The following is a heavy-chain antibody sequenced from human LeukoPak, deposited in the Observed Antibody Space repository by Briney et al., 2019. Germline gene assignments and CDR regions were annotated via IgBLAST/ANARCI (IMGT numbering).Heavy chain of an antibody. J-gene: IGHJ4*02. CDR3: AKIYCSGGSCSDY. CDR1: GFTFSSYA. Sequence: GGSLRLSCAASGFTFSSYAMSWVRRAPGKGLEWVSAISGSGGSTYYADSVKGRFTISRDNSKNTLYLQMNSLRAEDTAVYYCAKIYCSGGSCSDYWGQGTLVTVSS. D-gene: IGHD2-15*01. CDR2: ISGSGGST. V-gene: IGHV3-23*01.